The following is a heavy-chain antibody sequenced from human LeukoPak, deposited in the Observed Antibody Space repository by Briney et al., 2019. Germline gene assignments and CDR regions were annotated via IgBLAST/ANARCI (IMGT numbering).Heavy chain of an antibody. J-gene: IGHJ4*02. CDR2: ITTNTGNP. V-gene: IGHV7-4-1*02. Sequence: ASVKVSCKASGYTFISYAMNWVRQAPGQGPEWMGWITTNTGNPTYAQGFTGRFVFSLDTSVSTAYLQISSLKAEDTAVCYCARDSSGPINYWGQGTLVTVSS. D-gene: IGHD3-22*01. CDR3: ARDSSGPINY. CDR1: GYTFISYA.